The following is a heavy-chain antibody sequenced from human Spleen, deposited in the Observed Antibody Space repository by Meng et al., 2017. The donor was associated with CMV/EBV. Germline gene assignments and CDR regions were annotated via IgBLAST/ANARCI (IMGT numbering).Heavy chain of an antibody. V-gene: IGHV3-64*02. D-gene: IGHD2-2*01. CDR2: ISGSGGST. CDR3: AGRHCGSSGCHQFDF. Sequence: GESLKISCVASRFTFRSYAMSWVRQAPGKGLEYVSAISGSGGSTYYADSVKGRFTISRDNSKNTLYLQMGSLRTEDTAVYYCAGRHCGSSGCHQFDFWGQGALVTVSS. CDR1: RFTFRSYA. J-gene: IGHJ4*02.